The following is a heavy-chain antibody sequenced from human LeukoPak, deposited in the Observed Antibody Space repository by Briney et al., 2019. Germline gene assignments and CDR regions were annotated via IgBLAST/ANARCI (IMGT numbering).Heavy chain of an antibody. CDR3: ARSDFYAFDY. Sequence: PSETLSLTCTVSGGSISSSSYYWGWIRQPPGKGLEWIGSIYYSGSTYYNPSLKSRVTISVDTSKNQFSLKLSSVTAADTAVYYCARSDFYAFDYWGQGTLVTVSS. CDR2: IYYSGST. CDR1: GGSISSSSYY. J-gene: IGHJ4*02. D-gene: IGHD2/OR15-2a*01. V-gene: IGHV4-39*01.